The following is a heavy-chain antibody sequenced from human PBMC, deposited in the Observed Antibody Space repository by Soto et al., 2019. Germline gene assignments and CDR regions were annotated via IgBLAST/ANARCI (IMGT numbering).Heavy chain of an antibody. J-gene: IGHJ4*02. V-gene: IGHV4-59*01. Sequence: LSLTCTVSGGSISSYYWSWIRQPPGKGLEWIGYIYYSGSTNYNPSLKSRVTISVDTSKNQFSLKLSSVTAADTAVYYCARSITYYYDSSGYYFDYWGQGTLVTVSS. CDR2: IYYSGST. D-gene: IGHD3-22*01. CDR3: ARSITYYYDSSGYYFDY. CDR1: GGSISSYY.